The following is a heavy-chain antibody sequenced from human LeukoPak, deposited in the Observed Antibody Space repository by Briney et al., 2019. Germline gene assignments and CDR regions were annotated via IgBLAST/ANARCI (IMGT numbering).Heavy chain of an antibody. D-gene: IGHD3-22*01. Sequence: KPSETLSLTCAVYGGSFTNYSWSWVRQSPGKGLEWIGEVADYGSVNYNPSLQSRVTISLDTSKNHFSLKVSSMTAADTAVYYCARRRVTVIVVSTFDSWGQGTLVTVSS. CDR1: GGSFTNYS. CDR3: ARRRVTVIVVSTFDS. J-gene: IGHJ4*02. V-gene: IGHV4-34*01. CDR2: VADYGSV.